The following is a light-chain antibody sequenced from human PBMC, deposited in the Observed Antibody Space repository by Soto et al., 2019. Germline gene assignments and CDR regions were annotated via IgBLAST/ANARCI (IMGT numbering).Light chain of an antibody. CDR2: EGS. CDR3: SSYAGSSTFHV. J-gene: IGLJ1*01. CDR1: NSDVGNYNL. V-gene: IGLV2-23*01. Sequence: QSALTQPASVSGSPGQSITISCTGTNSDVGNYNLVSWYQQDPGKAPKLLIYEGSQRPSGVSIRFSGSKSANTASLTISGLQAEDEADYYCSSYAGSSTFHVFGTGTKLTVL.